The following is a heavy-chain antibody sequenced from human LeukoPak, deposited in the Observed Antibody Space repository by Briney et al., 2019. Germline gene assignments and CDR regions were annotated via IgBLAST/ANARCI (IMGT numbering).Heavy chain of an antibody. CDR2: YDPEDGEK. J-gene: IGHJ4*02. CDR3: AAGGVVVPAATSPLDY. CDR1: GYTLTELS. V-gene: IGHV1-24*01. D-gene: IGHD2-2*01. Sequence: ASVKVSCKVSGYTLTELSMHWGGQAPREGLEWLGGYDPEDGEKIYAQKFQGRVTMTEDTSTDTTYMEMRSLRSEDTAVYYCAAGGVVVPAATSPLDYLGQGTLVTVFS.